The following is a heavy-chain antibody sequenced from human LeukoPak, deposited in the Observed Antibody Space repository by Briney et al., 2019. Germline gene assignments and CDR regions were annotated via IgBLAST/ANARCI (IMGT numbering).Heavy chain of an antibody. V-gene: IGHV1-69*13. CDR2: IIPIFGTA. CDR3: ARGFPRAMVPQKTYYFDY. CDR1: GGTFSSYA. J-gene: IGHJ4*02. Sequence: SVKVSCKASGGTFSSYAISWVRQAPGQGLEWMGGIIPIFGTANYAQKFQGRVTITADESTSTAYMELSSLRSEDTAVYYCARGFPRAMVPQKTYYFDYWGQGTLVTVSS. D-gene: IGHD3-10*01.